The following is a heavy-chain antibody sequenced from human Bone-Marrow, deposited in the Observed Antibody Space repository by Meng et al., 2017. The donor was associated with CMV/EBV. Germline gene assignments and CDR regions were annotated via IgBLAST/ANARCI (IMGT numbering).Heavy chain of an antibody. V-gene: IGHV6-1*01. CDR1: GDSVSSISAA. CDR3: ARGITVTGFYFDY. CDR2: TYYRSKWYN. J-gene: IGHJ4*02. D-gene: IGHD6-19*01. Sequence: LRLSCAISGDSVSSISAAWNWIRQSPSRGLEWLGRTYYRSKWYNDYAVSVKSRITINPDTSKNQFSLHLNSVTPEDTAVYYCARGITVTGFYFDYWGQGTLVTVSS.